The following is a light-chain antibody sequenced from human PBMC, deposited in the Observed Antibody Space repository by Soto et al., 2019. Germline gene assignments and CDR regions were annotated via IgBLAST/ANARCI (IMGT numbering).Light chain of an antibody. CDR3: QQANSFPLT. CDR2: TGS. V-gene: IGKV1-12*01. J-gene: IGKJ4*01. Sequence: DFQMPQSPSSVSASVGARVSITCRASQGISSWLAWYQQKPGRAPKLLIYTGSSLQSGVPSRFSGTGSGTDFTLTISSLQPEDVATYYCQQANSFPLTFGGGTKVEIK. CDR1: QGISSW.